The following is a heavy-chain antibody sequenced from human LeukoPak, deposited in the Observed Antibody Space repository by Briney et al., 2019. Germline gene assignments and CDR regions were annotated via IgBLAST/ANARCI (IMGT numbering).Heavy chain of an antibody. D-gene: IGHD1-14*01. CDR3: ARQSTDRGAFDI. J-gene: IGHJ3*02. Sequence: SETLSLTCTVSGGSISSYYWSWIRQPPGKGLEWIGYIYYSGSTNYNPSLKSRVTISVDTSKNQFSLKLSSVTAADTAVYYCARQSTDRGAFDIWGQGIMVTVSS. CDR2: IYYSGST. V-gene: IGHV4-59*08. CDR1: GGSISSYY.